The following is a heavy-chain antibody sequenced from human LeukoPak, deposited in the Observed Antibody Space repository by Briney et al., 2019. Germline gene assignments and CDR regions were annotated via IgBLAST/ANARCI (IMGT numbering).Heavy chain of an antibody. D-gene: IGHD3-3*01. J-gene: IGHJ4*02. CDR3: ARLREIPVFGVVTKSTSYFDY. V-gene: IGHV3-72*01. CDR2: IRHKTHRYTT. CDR1: GFIFSDYY. Sequence: GGSLRLSCAASGFIFSDYYMDWVRQAPGKGLEWVGRIRHKTHRYTTEYAASVAGRFTISRDDSKNSLYLQMNSLRAEDTAVYYCARLREIPVFGVVTKSTSYFDYWGQGTLVTVSS.